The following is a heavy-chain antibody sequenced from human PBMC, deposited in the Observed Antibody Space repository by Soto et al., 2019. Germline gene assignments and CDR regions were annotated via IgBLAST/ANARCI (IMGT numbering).Heavy chain of an antibody. V-gene: IGHV6-1*01. J-gene: IGHJ4*02. CDR3: ARGAMYGSGSFSVFDY. Sequence: SQTLSLTCAISGDSVSSNSAAWNCIIHSPSRCLEWLGRTYYKSRWFDDFAISVKSRITTNPDTSKNQVSLHLNSVTPEDTAVYYCARGAMYGSGSFSVFDYWGQGILVTVSS. CDR2: TYYKSRWFD. CDR1: GDSVSSNSAA. D-gene: IGHD3-10*01.